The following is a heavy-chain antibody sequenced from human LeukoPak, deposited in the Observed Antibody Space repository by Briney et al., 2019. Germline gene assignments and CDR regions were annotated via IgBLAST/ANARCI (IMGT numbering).Heavy chain of an antibody. J-gene: IGHJ4*02. CDR3: AGGSYYGYYFDY. CDR2: IYTSGST. CDR1: GGSISSYY. V-gene: IGHV4-4*07. D-gene: IGHD3-10*01. Sequence: SETLSLTCTVPGGSISSYYWSWIRQPAGKGLEWIGRIYTSGSTNYNPSLKSRVTMSVDTPKNQFSLKLSSVTAADTAVYYCAGGSYYGYYFDYWGQGTLVTVSS.